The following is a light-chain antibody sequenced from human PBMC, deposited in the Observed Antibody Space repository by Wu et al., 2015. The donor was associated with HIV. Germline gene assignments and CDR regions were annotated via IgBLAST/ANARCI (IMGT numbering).Light chain of an antibody. CDR3: QQRSNWPLT. CDR1: HTIDNY. J-gene: IGKJ4*01. Sequence: EIVLTQSPATLSLSPGERATLSCGASHTIDNYLGWYQQKPGQAPRLLIYDTLNRATGVPARFSGSGSGTDFTLIISSLEPKDFAVYYCQQRSNWPLTFGGGTKVEIK. V-gene: IGKV3-11*01. CDR2: DTL.